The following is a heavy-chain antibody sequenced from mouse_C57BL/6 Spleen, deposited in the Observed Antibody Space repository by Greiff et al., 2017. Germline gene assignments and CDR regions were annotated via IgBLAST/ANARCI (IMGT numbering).Heavy chain of an antibody. D-gene: IGHD4-1*01. J-gene: IGHJ3*01. CDR3: TSRTGTGFAY. Sequence: VQLQQSGAELVRPGASVTLSCKASGYTFTDYEMHWVKQTPVHGLEWIGAIDPETGGTAYNQKFKGKAILTADKSSSTAYMELRSLTSEDSAVYYCTSRTGTGFAYWGQGTLVTVSA. CDR2: IDPETGGT. V-gene: IGHV1-15*01. CDR1: GYTFTDYE.